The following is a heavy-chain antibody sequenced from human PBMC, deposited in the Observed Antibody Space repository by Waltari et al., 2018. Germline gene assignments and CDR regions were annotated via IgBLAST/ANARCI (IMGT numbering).Heavy chain of an antibody. V-gene: IGHV3-48*04. CDR2: ISSSSSTI. CDR3: ARGSQGGSGYYYHY. J-gene: IGHJ4*01. D-gene: IGHD3-22*01. Sequence: EVQLVESGGGLVQPGGSLRLSCAASGFTFSSYSMNWVRQAPGKGLEWVSYISSSSSTIYYADSGKGRFTISRDNAKNSLYRQMNSLRAEDTAGYYCARGSQGGSGYYYHYWGHGTLVTVSS. CDR1: GFTFSSYS.